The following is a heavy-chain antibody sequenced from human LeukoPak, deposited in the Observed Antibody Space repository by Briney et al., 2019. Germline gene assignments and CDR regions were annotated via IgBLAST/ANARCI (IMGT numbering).Heavy chain of an antibody. Sequence: ASVKVSCKASGYTFTSYGISWVRQAPGQGLEWMGWISAYNGNTNYAQKLQGRVTMTTDTSTSTAYMELRSLRSDDTAVYYCARDGPYSGSSPGYYYYGMDVWGQGTTVTVSS. CDR2: ISAYNGNT. CDR3: ARDGPYSGSSPGYYYYGMDV. J-gene: IGHJ6*02. CDR1: GYTFTSYG. V-gene: IGHV1-18*01. D-gene: IGHD1-26*01.